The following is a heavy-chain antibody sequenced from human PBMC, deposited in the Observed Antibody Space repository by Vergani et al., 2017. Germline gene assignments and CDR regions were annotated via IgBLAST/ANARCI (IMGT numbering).Heavy chain of an antibody. CDR1: GYTFTSYY. CDR3: ARDGPDLCSSTSCYGFDD. D-gene: IGHD2-2*01. Sequence: QVQLVQSGAEVKKPGASVQVSCKASGYTFTSYYMHWVRQAPGQGLEWMGIINPSGGSTSYAQKFQGRVTMTRDTSTSTVYMELSSLRSEDTAVYYCARDGPDLCSSTSCYGFDDWGQGTLVTVSS. V-gene: IGHV1-46*01. CDR2: INPSGGST. J-gene: IGHJ4*02.